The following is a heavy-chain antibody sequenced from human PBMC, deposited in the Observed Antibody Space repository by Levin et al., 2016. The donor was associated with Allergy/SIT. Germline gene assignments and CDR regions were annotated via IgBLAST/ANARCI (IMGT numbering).Heavy chain of an antibody. J-gene: IGHJ4*02. D-gene: IGHD3-3*01. CDR2: ISAYNGNT. V-gene: IGHV1-18*04. Sequence: ASVKVSCKASGYTFTSYGISWVRQAPGQGLEWMGWISAYNGNTNYAQKLQGRVTMTTDTSTSTAYMELRSLRSDDTAVYYCARVEGFTIFGVVITPDYWGQGTLVTVSS. CDR1: GYTFTSYG. CDR3: ARVEGFTIFGVVITPDY.